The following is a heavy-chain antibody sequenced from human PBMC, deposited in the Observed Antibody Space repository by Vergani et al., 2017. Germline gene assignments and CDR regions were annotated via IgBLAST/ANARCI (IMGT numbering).Heavy chain of an antibody. J-gene: IGHJ6*03. CDR1: GGTFSSYA. CDR3: ARSDIVVVPAAQYYYYYYYMDV. V-gene: IGHV1-69*01. D-gene: IGHD2-2*01. CDR2: IIPIFGTA. Sequence: QVQLVQSGAEVKKPGSSVKVSCKASGGTFSSYAISWVRQAPGQGLEWMGGIIPIFGTANYEQKLQGRVTITADESTSTAYMELSSLRSEDTAVYYCARSDIVVVPAAQYYYYYYYMDVWGKGTTVTVSS.